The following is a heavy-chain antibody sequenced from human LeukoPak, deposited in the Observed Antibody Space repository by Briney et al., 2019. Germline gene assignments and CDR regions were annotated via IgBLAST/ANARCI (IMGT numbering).Heavy chain of an antibody. Sequence: SETLSLTCAVYGESFNNYYWTWIRQSPGKGLEWIGEINHSGSTNYKTSLKSRVTISLDTSRNQFSLKLNSVTAADTAVYYCAKSNGYGLIDIWGQGTMVTVSS. CDR1: GESFNNYY. V-gene: IGHV4-34*01. CDR3: AKSNGYGLIDI. D-gene: IGHD3-22*01. CDR2: INHSGST. J-gene: IGHJ3*02.